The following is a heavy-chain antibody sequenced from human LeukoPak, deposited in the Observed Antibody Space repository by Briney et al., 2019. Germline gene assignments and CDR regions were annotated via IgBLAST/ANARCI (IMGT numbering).Heavy chain of an antibody. CDR1: GFTFSSYS. V-gene: IGHV3-21*01. Sequence: PGGSLRLSCAASGFTFSSYSMNWVRQAPGKGLEWVSSISSSSSYIYYADSVKGRFTISRDNAKNSLYLQMNSLRADDTAVYYCARGLLSCNSASCHARWFDPWGQGTLVTVSS. CDR3: ARGLLSCNSASCHARWFDP. CDR2: ISSSSSYI. J-gene: IGHJ5*02. D-gene: IGHD2-2*01.